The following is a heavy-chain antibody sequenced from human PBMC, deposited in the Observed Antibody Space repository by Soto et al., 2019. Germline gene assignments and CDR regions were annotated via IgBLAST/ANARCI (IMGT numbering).Heavy chain of an antibody. CDR3: ARGXGYCSSTSCYDINWFDP. CDR2: INHSGST. Sequence: KPSETLSLTCAVYGGSFSCYYWSWIRQPPGKGLEWIGEINHSGSTNYNPSLKSRVTISVDTSKNQFSLKLSSVTAADTAVYYCARGXGYCSSTSCYDINWFDPWGQGTLVTVSS. CDR1: GGSFSCYY. D-gene: IGHD2-2*01. V-gene: IGHV4-34*01. J-gene: IGHJ5*02.